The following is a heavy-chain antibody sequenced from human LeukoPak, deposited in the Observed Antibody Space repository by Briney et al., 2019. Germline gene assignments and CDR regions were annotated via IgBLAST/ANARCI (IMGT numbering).Heavy chain of an antibody. V-gene: IGHV4-34*01. J-gene: IGHJ4*02. Sequence: PSETLSLTCAVYGGSFGGYYWSWTRQPPGKGLEWIGEINHSGSTNYNPSRKSRVTIPVDTSKNQFSLKLSSVTAADTAVYYCARQRGRLFDYWGQGTLVTVSS. CDR3: ARQRGRLFDY. CDR2: INHSGST. CDR1: GGSFGGYY.